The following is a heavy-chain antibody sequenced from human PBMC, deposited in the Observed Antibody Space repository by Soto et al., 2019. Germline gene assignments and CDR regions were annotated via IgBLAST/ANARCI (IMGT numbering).Heavy chain of an antibody. CDR3: ASGSGVATITKLDD. D-gene: IGHD5-12*01. CDR2: IYYSGST. Sequence: PSETLSLTCTVSGGSIGSYYWSWIRQPPGKGLEWIGYIYYSGSTNYNPSLKSRVTISVDTSKNQFSLKLSSVTAADTAVYYCASGSGVATITKLDDPGQGTLVTVSS. CDR1: GGSIGSYY. J-gene: IGHJ4*02. V-gene: IGHV4-59*01.